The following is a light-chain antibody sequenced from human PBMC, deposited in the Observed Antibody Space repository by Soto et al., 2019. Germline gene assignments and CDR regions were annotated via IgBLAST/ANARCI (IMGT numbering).Light chain of an antibody. CDR2: EVS. V-gene: IGLV2-14*01. Sequence: QSALTQPASVSGSPGQSITISCTGTSSDVGGYNYVSWYQQHPGKAPKLMIYEVSNRPSGVSNRFSCSKSGNTASLTISGIQAEDEDDYYCSSYTSNSTPYVFGTGTKLTVL. J-gene: IGLJ1*01. CDR1: SSDVGGYNY. CDR3: SSYTSNSTPYV.